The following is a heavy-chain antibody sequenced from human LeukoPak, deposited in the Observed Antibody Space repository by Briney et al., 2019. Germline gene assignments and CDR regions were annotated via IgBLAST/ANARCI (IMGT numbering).Heavy chain of an antibody. Sequence: SGSLRLSCAASGFTFSDYYMRWIRQAPGKGLEWVSGISGGSSSYTNYADSVKGRFTISRDNAKISLYLQMNSLRAEDTAVYFCARGSFYSAMDVWGQGTTVTVS. J-gene: IGHJ6*02. CDR2: ISGGSSSYT. CDR1: GFTFSDYY. V-gene: IGHV3-11*05. CDR3: ARGSFYSAMDV.